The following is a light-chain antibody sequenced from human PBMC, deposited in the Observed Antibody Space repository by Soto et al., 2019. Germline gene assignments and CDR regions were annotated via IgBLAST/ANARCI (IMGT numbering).Light chain of an antibody. Sequence: DIQMTQSPSSLSASVVDRVTIICLASQSISNYLNWYQQRPGKAPKLLIYLASSLSSGVPSKFSGSGSGTDFTLTISVLQPEDSATYYCQQTYKTPLTFGQGTKVDIK. CDR1: QSISNY. J-gene: IGKJ1*01. CDR2: LAS. CDR3: QQTYKTPLT. V-gene: IGKV1-39*01.